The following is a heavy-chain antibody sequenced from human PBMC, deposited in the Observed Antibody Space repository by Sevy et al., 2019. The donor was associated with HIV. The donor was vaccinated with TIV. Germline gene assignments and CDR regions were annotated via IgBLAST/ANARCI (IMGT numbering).Heavy chain of an antibody. CDR3: ARHCSSNSCSHAFDI. D-gene: IGHD2-2*01. Sequence: SETLSLTCAVYSGSFSGYYWSWIRQPPGKGLEWIGEINHSGSTNYNPSLKSRVTISGDTSKNQFSLKLSSVTAADTAVYYCARHCSSNSCSHAFDIWGQGTMVTVSS. CDR1: SGSFSGYY. CDR2: INHSGST. J-gene: IGHJ3*02. V-gene: IGHV4-34*01.